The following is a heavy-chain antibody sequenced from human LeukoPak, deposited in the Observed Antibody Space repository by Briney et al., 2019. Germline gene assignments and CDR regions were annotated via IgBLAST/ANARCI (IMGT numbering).Heavy chain of an antibody. CDR3: ARDRGLVVPAAFSNWFDP. CDR1: GYTFTGYY. V-gene: IGHV7-4-1*02. CDR2: INTNTGNP. Sequence: ASVKVSCKASGYTFTGYYMHWVRQAPGQGLEWMGWINTNTGNPTYAQGFTGRFVFSLDTSVSTAYLQISSLKAEDTAVYYCARDRGLVVPAAFSNWFDPWGQGTLVTVSS. D-gene: IGHD2-2*01. J-gene: IGHJ5*02.